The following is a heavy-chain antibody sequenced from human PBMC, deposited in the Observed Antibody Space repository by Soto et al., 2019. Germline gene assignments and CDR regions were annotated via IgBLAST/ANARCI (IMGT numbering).Heavy chain of an antibody. V-gene: IGHV1-18*01. CDR1: GYTFSSYG. CDR3: ARDRGGDGMDV. J-gene: IGHJ6*02. Sequence: QVQLVQSGAEVKKPGASVKVSCKASGYTFSSYGISWVRQAPGQGLEWMGWISGYNGNTNYAQKLQGSVTMTIDTSTSTGYMELRSVRSDDTAVYYCARDRGGDGMDVWGQGTTVTVSS. D-gene: IGHD3-16*01. CDR2: ISGYNGNT.